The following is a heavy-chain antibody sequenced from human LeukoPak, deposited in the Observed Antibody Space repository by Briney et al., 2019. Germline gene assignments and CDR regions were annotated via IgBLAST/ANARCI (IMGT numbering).Heavy chain of an antibody. J-gene: IGHJ4*02. CDR2: ISGSGGST. D-gene: IGHD3-9*01. Sequence: GGSLRLSCAASGFTFSSYAMSWVRQAPGKGLEWVSAISGSGGSTYYADSVKGRFTISRDNSKNTLYLQMNSLRAEDTAVYYCAKEGTYYDILTGYLLFSYWGQGTLVTVSS. CDR3: AKEGTYYDILTGYLLFSY. CDR1: GFTFSSYA. V-gene: IGHV3-23*01.